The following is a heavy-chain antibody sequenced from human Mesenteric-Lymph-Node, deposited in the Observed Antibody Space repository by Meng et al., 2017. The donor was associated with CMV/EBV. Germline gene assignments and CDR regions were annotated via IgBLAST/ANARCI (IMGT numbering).Heavy chain of an antibody. CDR2: IYSGGNA. V-gene: IGHV3-53*01. Sequence: ASLRLSCAASGFTVSSYYMSWVRQAPGKGLEWVSVIYSGGNAYYADSVKGRFTISRDNSKNTLFLQMNSLIPDDTAVYYCARDHSSEPEWYFDLWGLGTLVTVSS. CDR1: GFTVSSYY. J-gene: IGHJ2*01. D-gene: IGHD2/OR15-2a*01. CDR3: ARDHSSEPEWYFDL.